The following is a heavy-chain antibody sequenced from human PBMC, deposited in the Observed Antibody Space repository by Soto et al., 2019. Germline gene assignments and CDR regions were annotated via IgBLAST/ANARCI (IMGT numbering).Heavy chain of an antibody. CDR2: ISGSGGST. CDR1: GFTFSSYA. Sequence: VQLLESGGGLVQPGGSLRLSCAASGFTFSSYAMSWVRQAPGKGLEWVSAISGSGGSTYYADSVKGRFTISRDNSKNTLYLQMNSLRAEDTAVYYFAKDPPRYCSSTSCYEGGSSDYWGQGTLVTVSS. CDR3: AKDPPRYCSSTSCYEGGSSDY. D-gene: IGHD2-2*01. V-gene: IGHV3-23*01. J-gene: IGHJ4*02.